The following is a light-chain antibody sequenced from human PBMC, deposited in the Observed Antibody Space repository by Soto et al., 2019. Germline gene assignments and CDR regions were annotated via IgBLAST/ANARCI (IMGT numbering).Light chain of an antibody. CDR3: CSYAGSTTPWV. J-gene: IGLJ3*02. CDR1: SSDVGSYNL. Sequence: QSALTQPASVSGSPGQSITISCTGTSSDVGSYNLVSWYQQHPGEVLKLLIYEGSKRPSGVSNRFSGSKSGNTASLTISGLQAEDEADYYCCSYAGSTTPWVFGGGTKLTVL. CDR2: EGS. V-gene: IGLV2-23*01.